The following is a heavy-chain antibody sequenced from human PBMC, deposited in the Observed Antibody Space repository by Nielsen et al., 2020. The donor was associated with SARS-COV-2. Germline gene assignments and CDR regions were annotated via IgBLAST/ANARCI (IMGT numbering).Heavy chain of an antibody. V-gene: IGHV4-61*02. J-gene: IGHJ3*02. CDR3: ARAFWGYYDSSGYYVAAFDI. D-gene: IGHD3-22*01. Sequence: WIRQPPGKGLEWIGRIYTSGSTNYNPSLKSRVTISVDTSKNQFSLKLSSVTAADTAVYYCARAFWGYYDSSGYYVAAFDIWGQGTMVTVSS. CDR2: IYTSGST.